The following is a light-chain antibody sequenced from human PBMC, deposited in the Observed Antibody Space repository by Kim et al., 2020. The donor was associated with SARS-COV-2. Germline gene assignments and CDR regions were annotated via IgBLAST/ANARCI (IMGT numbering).Light chain of an antibody. CDR3: SSLTSGSTSVV. CDR1: SSDVGAYNR. CDR2: DVS. Sequence: QSITISCTGTSSDVGAYNRVSWYQQHPGKAPKLMIFDVSDRPSGVSNRFSGSKSDNTASLTISGLQAEDEADYICSSLTSGSTSVVFGGGTQLTVL. J-gene: IGLJ2*01. V-gene: IGLV2-14*03.